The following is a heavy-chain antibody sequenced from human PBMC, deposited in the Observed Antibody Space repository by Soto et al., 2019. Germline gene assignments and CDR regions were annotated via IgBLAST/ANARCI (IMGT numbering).Heavy chain of an antibody. V-gene: IGHV1-69*12. CDR2: IIPIFGTP. CDR3: ASRSENGYNYDFDY. CDR1: GGTFNSYA. D-gene: IGHD5-12*01. J-gene: IGHJ4*02. Sequence: QVLLVQSGAEVKKPGSSVKVSCKASGGTFNSYAFSWVRQAPGQGLEWMGGIIPIFGTPNYAQKFQGRVTITADESTSKAYMELSGLRSEDTAVYYCASRSENGYNYDFDYWGQGTLVTVSS.